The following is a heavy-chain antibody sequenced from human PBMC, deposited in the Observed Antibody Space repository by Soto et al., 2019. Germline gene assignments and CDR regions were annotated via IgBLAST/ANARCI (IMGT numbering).Heavy chain of an antibody. CDR1: GYTFTGYY. J-gene: IGHJ4*02. D-gene: IGHD1-26*01. CDR3: ARESKWELLRGFDY. CDR2: INPNSGGT. V-gene: IGHV1-2*04. Sequence: GGPVKVSCKASGYTFTGYYMHWVRQAPGQGLEWMGWINPNSGGTNYAQKFQGWVTMTRDTSISTAYMELSRLRSDDTAVYYCARESKWELLRGFDYWGQGTLVTVSS.